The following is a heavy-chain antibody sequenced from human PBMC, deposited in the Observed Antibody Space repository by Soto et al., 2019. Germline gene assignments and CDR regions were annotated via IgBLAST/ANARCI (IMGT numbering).Heavy chain of an antibody. CDR3: AREQVPAAYYFDY. D-gene: IGHD2-2*01. CDR2: INHSGST. V-gene: IGHV4-34*01. J-gene: IGHJ4*02. CDR1: GGSFSGYY. Sequence: SETLSLTCAVYGGSFSGYYWSWIRQPPGKGLEWIGEINHSGSTNYNPSLKSRVTIPVDTSKNQFSLKLSSVTAADTAVYYCAREQVPAAYYFDYWGQGTLVTVSS.